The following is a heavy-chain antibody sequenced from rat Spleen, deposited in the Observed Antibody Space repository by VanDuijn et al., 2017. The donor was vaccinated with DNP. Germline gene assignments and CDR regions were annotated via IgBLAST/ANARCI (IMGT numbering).Heavy chain of an antibody. D-gene: IGHD2-3*01. CDR2: IIYDGSST. CDR1: GFTFSDYN. CDR3: ARRIYPSYHFDY. J-gene: IGHJ2*01. Sequence: EVQLVESGGGLVQPGRSLKLSCAASGFTFSDYNMAWVRQAPKKGLEWVATIIYDGSSTYYGDSVKGRFTISRDNAKSTQYLQMDSLRSEDTATYYCARRIYPSYHFDYWGQGVMVTVSS. V-gene: IGHV5-7*01.